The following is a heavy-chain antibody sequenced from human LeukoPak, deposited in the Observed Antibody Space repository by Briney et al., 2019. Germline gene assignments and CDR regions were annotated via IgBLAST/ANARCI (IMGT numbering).Heavy chain of an antibody. CDR2: IYYNGNT. CDR1: GGAITNYY. Sequence: SETLSLTCGVSGGAITNYYWNWIRQAPGKGLEWLGYIYYNGNTNYNPSLKSRVTISLDTSKKEFYLKVSSVTAADTAVYYCARGGYYYMDVWGKGTTVTVSS. J-gene: IGHJ6*03. V-gene: IGHV4-59*01. CDR3: ARGGYYYMDV.